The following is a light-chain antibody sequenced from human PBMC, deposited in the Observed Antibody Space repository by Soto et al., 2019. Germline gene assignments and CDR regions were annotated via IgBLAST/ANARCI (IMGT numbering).Light chain of an antibody. CDR3: QQRSNWPPSIT. CDR2: DAS. J-gene: IGKJ5*01. V-gene: IGKV3-11*01. Sequence: VLTQSPATLSLSAEERATLSCRASQSVSSYLAWYQQKPGQAPRLLIYDASNRATGIPARFSCSGSGTDFTLTISSLEPEDFAVYYCQQRSNWPPSITFGQGTRLEIK. CDR1: QSVSSY.